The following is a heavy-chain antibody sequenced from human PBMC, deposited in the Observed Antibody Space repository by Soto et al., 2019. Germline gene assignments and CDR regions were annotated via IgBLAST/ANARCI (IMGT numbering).Heavy chain of an antibody. CDR3: ARHRGGFDY. V-gene: IGHV3-48*03. CDR1: GFTFSIYE. Sequence: EVQLVESGGGLVQPGRSLRLSCAASGFTFSIYEMNWVRQAPGRGLEWVAYISSISSTIYYADSVKGRFTISRDNAKNSLYLHMNSLRAEDTAVYYCARHRGGFDYWGQGTLVTVSS. J-gene: IGHJ4*02. D-gene: IGHD3-10*01. CDR2: ISSISSTI.